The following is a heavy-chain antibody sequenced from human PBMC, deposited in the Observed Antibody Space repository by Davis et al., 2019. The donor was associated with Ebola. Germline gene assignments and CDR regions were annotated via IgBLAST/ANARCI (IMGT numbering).Heavy chain of an antibody. CDR3: ARSLVPAGMHY. Sequence: GESLKISCAASGFTFSSYSMNWVRQAPGKGLEWVSSISSSNSYIYYADSVKGRFTISRDNAKNSLFLQMNSLRAEDTAVYYCARSLVPAGMHYWGQGTLVTVSS. V-gene: IGHV3-21*01. D-gene: IGHD2-2*01. CDR2: ISSSNSYI. J-gene: IGHJ4*02. CDR1: GFTFSSYS.